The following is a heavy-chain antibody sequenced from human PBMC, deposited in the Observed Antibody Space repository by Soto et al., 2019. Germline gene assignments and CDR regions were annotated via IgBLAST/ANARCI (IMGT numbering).Heavy chain of an antibody. V-gene: IGHV3-21*01. CDR2: ISSSSSYI. CDR1: GFTFSSYS. D-gene: IGHD4-17*01. CDR3: ARDLNDYDEHWDY. J-gene: IGHJ4*02. Sequence: ESGGGLVKPGGSLRLSCAASGFTFSSYSMNWVRQAPGKGLEWVSSISSSSSYIYYADSVKGRFTISRDNSKNSLYLQMNSLRAEDTAVYYCARDLNDYDEHWDYWGQGTMVTVSS.